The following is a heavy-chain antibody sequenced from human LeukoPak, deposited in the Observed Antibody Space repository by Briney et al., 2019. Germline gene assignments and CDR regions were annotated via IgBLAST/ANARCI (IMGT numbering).Heavy chain of an antibody. J-gene: IGHJ3*02. D-gene: IGHD5-24*01. CDR2: IIPIFGST. Sequence: SVTVSCKASGDTFSSYAISWVRQAPGQGLEWMGVIIPIFGSTNDAQKFQGRVTITADESTSTAYMEVSSLRSEDTAMYYCARGTWLQSQAFDIWGQGTMVTVSS. CDR3: ARGTWLQSQAFDI. V-gene: IGHV1-69*13. CDR1: GDTFSSYA.